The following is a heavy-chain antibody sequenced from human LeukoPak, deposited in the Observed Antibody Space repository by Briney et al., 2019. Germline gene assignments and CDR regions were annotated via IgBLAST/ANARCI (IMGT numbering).Heavy chain of an antibody. V-gene: IGHV3-74*01. D-gene: IGHD1-26*01. CDR3: ARDSGSYFPWRFDY. CDR1: GFTFSSYW. J-gene: IGHJ4*02. CDR2: INSDGSST. Sequence: GGSLRLSCAASGFTFSSYWMHRVRQAPGKGLVWVSRINSDGSSTSYADSVKGRFTISRDNAKNTLYLQMNSLRAEDTAVYYCARDSGSYFPWRFDYWGQGTLVTVSS.